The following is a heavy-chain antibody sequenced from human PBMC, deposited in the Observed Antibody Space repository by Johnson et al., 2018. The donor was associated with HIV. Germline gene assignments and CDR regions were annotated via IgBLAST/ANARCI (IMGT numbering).Heavy chain of an antibody. J-gene: IGHJ3*02. CDR3: ASTSPPGLLAFQDAFDI. V-gene: IGHV3-20*04. D-gene: IGHD2-15*01. Sequence: VQLVESGGGLVQPGGSLRLSCAASGFTFHDYGMSWVRQAPGKGLEWVSGINWNGDSTDYADSVKGRFTISRDNSKNSLYLQMNSLRAEDTAVYYCASTSPPGLLAFQDAFDIWGQGTMVTVSS. CDR2: INWNGDST. CDR1: GFTFHDYG.